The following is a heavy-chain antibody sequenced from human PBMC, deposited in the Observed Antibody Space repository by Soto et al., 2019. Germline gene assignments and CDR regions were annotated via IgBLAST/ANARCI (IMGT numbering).Heavy chain of an antibody. CDR1: GFTFSSYA. CDR3: AKRGVAVAGTDWFDP. V-gene: IGHV3-23*01. CDR2: ISGSGGDT. J-gene: IGHJ5*02. D-gene: IGHD6-19*01. Sequence: EVQLLESGGGLVQPGGSLRLSCAASGFTFSSYAMSWVRQAPGKGLEWVSSISGSGGDTYYADSVKGRFSISRDNSKNTLYVQMNSLRAEDTAVYYCAKRGVAVAGTDWFDPWGQGTLVTVSS.